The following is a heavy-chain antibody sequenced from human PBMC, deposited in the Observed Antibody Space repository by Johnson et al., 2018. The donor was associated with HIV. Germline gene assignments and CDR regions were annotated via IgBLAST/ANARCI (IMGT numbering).Heavy chain of an antibody. Sequence: QVQLVESGGGVVQPGGSLRLSCAASGFSFSSYGMHWVRQAPGKGLEWVAVISSDGRNKYYADSVKGRFTISRDNSKNTLYLQMNSLRTEDTAVSYCARDGGSSWYGDAFDIWGQGTTVTVSS. D-gene: IGHD6-13*01. V-gene: IGHV3-30*19. CDR2: ISSDGRNK. CDR3: ARDGGSSWYGDAFDI. CDR1: GFSFSSYG. J-gene: IGHJ3*02.